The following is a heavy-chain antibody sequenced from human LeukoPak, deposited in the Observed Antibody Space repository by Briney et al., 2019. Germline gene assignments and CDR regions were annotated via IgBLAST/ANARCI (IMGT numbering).Heavy chain of an antibody. D-gene: IGHD3-16*02. V-gene: IGHV3-23*01. J-gene: IGHJ4*02. CDR2: ISGSGGST. CDR1: GFSFSSYA. CDR3: AKDGYYVGGSYRPPANFDY. Sequence: GGSLRLSCAASGFSFSSYAMSCVRQAPGKGLEWVSAISGSGGSTYYADSVKGRFTISRDNSKNTPYLQMNSLRAEDTAVYYCAKDGYYVGGSYRPPANFDYWGQGTLVTVSS.